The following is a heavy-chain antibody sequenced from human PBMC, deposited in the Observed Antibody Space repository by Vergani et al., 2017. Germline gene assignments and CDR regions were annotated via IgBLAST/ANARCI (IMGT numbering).Heavy chain of an antibody. CDR1: GGSISNYY. J-gene: IGHJ3*02. Sequence: QVQLQESGPGLVKPSETLSLTCTISGGSISNYYWSWIRQPPGKGLEWIGYIHYSGKTNYNPSLNSRVTKSVDKSKNQFSLKLTSVTAADTAFYYCARHGYYDDAFDIWGHGTMVPVSS. CDR2: IHYSGKT. CDR3: ARHGYYDDAFDI. D-gene: IGHD3-22*01. V-gene: IGHV4-59*08.